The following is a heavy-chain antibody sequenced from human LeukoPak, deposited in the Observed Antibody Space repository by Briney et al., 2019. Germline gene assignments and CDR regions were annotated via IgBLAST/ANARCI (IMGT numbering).Heavy chain of an antibody. CDR2: IYHSGST. CDR3: ARDGAQGAAGEAIDY. Sequence: PSETLSLTCAVSGGSISSGGYSWSWIRQPPGKGLEWIGYIYHSGSTYSNPSLKSRVTISVDRSKNQCSLKLSSVTAADTAVYYCARDGAQGAAGEAIDYWGQGTLVTVSS. V-gene: IGHV4-30-2*01. CDR1: GGSISSGGYS. J-gene: IGHJ4*02. D-gene: IGHD7-27*01.